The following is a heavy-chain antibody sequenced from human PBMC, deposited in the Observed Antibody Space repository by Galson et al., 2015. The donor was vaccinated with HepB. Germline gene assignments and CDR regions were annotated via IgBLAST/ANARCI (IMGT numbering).Heavy chain of an antibody. D-gene: IGHD6-13*01. V-gene: IGHV3-30*18. CDR2: ISHDGSKT. Sequence: SLRLSCAASGFTFSSYAMHWVRQAPGKGLEWVAVISHDGSKTYYADSVKGRLTISRDNSKNTLFVEMNNLTTDDTAVYYCAKWGGGSSWQFNYYGMDIWGQGTTVTVSS. CDR1: GFTFSSYA. CDR3: AKWGGGSSWQFNYYGMDI. J-gene: IGHJ6*02.